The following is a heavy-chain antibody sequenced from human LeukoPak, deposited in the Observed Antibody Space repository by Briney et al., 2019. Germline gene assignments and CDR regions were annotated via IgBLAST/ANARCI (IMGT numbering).Heavy chain of an antibody. CDR1: GYTFTGYY. CDR2: INPNSGGT. J-gene: IGHJ4*02. CDR3: ARGDYYDSSGYYLDY. V-gene: IGHV1-2*02. Sequence: ASVKVPCKASGYTFTGYYMHWVRQAPGQGLEWMGWINPNSGGTNYAQKFQGRVTMTRDTSISTAYMELSRLRSDDTAVYYCARGDYYDSSGYYLDYWGQGTLVTVSS. D-gene: IGHD3-22*01.